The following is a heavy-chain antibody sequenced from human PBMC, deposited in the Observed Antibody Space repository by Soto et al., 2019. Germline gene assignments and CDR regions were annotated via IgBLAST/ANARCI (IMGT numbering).Heavy chain of an antibody. V-gene: IGHV3-30-3*01. CDR1: GFTFSSYA. J-gene: IGHJ4*02. CDR3: ARDGVAARPGPFDY. CDR2: ISYDGSNK. D-gene: IGHD6-6*01. Sequence: GGSLRLSCAASGFTFSSYAMHWVRQAPGKGLEWVAVISYDGSNKYYADSVKGRFTISRDNSKNTLYLQMNSLRAEDTAVYYCARDGVAARPGPFDYWGQGTLVTVSS.